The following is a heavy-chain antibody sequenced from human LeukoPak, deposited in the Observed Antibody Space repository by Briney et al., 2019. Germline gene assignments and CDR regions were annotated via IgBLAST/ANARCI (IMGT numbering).Heavy chain of an antibody. D-gene: IGHD3-3*01. Sequence: PGGSLRLSCAASGFTFSSFAMSWVRQAPGKGLEWVSSVSDSNENTYYADSVKGRFTISRDNSKNTLYLQMNSLRAEDTAVYYCAKDLGPKYYDFWSGYYPRPYYYYGMDVWGQGTTVTVSS. CDR1: GFTFSSFA. CDR2: VSDSNENT. CDR3: AKDLGPKYYDFWSGYYPRPYYYYGMDV. J-gene: IGHJ6*02. V-gene: IGHV3-23*01.